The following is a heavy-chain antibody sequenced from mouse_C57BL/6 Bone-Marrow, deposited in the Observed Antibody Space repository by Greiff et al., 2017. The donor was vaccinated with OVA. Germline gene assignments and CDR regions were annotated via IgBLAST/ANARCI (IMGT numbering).Heavy chain of an antibody. D-gene: IGHD1-1*01. CDR1: GYSITSGYY. Sequence: VQLQQSGPGLVKPSQSLSLTCSVTGYSITSGYYWNWIRQFPGNKLEWMGYISYDGSNNYNPSLKNRISITRDTSKNQFFLKLNSVTTEDTATYYCARGEGITTDDYAMDYWGQGTSVTVSS. V-gene: IGHV3-6*01. CDR3: ARGEGITTDDYAMDY. J-gene: IGHJ4*01. CDR2: ISYDGSN.